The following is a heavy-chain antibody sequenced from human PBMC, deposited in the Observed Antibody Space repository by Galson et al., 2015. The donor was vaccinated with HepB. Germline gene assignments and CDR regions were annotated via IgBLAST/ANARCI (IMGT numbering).Heavy chain of an antibody. Sequence: QSGAEVKKPGESLKISCKGSGYRFTSYWIGWVRQMPGKGLEWMGVMYPGDSDTRYSPSFQGQVTISADKSISTAYLQWSSLKASDTAMYYCASLTSSSGVYFDYWGQGTLVTVSS. CDR3: ASLTSSSGVYFDY. V-gene: IGHV5-51*03. J-gene: IGHJ4*02. CDR2: MYPGDSDT. D-gene: IGHD6-25*01. CDR1: GYRFTSYW.